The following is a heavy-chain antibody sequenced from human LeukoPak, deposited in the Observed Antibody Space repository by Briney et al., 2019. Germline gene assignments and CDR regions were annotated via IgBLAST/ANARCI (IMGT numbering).Heavy chain of an antibody. CDR1: GYTFTSYG. J-gene: IGHJ4*02. CDR3: AREEANWGSPFDS. V-gene: IGHV1-18*01. D-gene: IGHD7-27*01. CDR2: ISVYNGNT. Sequence: ASVKVSCKASGYTFTSYGISWVRQAHGQGLEWMGWISVYNGNTNYAQKFQGRVTMTTDTSTSTAYMEVRSLRSDDTAVYYCAREEANWGSPFDSWGQGTLVTVSS.